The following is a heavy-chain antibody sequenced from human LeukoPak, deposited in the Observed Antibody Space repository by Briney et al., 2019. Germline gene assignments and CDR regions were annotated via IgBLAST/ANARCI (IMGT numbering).Heavy chain of an antibody. CDR3: AKDGSSSD. CDR1: GFTFDDYA. V-gene: IGHV3-9*01. CDR2: ISWNSGLI. D-gene: IGHD6-13*01. Sequence: SLRLSCAASGFTFDDYAMHWVRQAPGKGLEWVSGISWNSGLIGYADSVKGRFTISRDNAKNSLYLQMNSLRAEDTAVYYCAKDGSSSDWGQGTLVTVSS. J-gene: IGHJ4*02.